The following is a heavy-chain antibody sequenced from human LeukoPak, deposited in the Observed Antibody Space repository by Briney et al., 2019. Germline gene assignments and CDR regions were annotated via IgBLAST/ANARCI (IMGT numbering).Heavy chain of an antibody. CDR3: ARDPDSTGYFDY. V-gene: IGHV4-30-4*08. J-gene: IGHJ4*02. Sequence: SETLSLTCTVSVGAISSGDYYWSWIRHPPGKGLEWSGYIYYSGSTYYNPSLKSRATLSVDTSKNQLSLKQSSVTAADTAVYYCARDPDSTGYFDYGGQGTLVTVSS. CDR1: VGAISSGDYY. CDR2: IYYSGST. D-gene: IGHD2-21*02.